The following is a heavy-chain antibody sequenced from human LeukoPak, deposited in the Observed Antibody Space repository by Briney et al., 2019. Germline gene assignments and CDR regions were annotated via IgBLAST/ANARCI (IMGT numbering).Heavy chain of an antibody. CDR2: IYYSGST. V-gene: IGHV4-59*01. Sequence: SETLSLTCTVSGGSISSYYWSWIRQPPGKGLEWIGYIYYSGSTNYNPSPKSRVTISVDTSKNQFSLKLSSVTAADTAVYYCASTGYSSGWYDYYYYYMDVWGKGTTVTVSS. J-gene: IGHJ6*03. CDR1: GGSISSYY. D-gene: IGHD6-19*01. CDR3: ASTGYSSGWYDYYYYYMDV.